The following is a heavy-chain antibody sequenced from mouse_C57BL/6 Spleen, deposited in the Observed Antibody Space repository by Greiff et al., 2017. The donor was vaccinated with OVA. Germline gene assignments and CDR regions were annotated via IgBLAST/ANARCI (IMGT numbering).Heavy chain of an antibody. V-gene: IGHV1-54*01. J-gene: IGHJ2*01. CDR1: GYAFTNYL. Sequence: VQLQQSGAELVRPGTSVKVSCKASGYAFTNYLIEWVQQRPGQGLEWIGVINPGSGGTNYNEKFKGKATLTADKSSSTAYMQLSSLTSEDSAVYVWARDYGNYWGQGTTLTVSS. CDR3: ARDYGNY. D-gene: IGHD1-1*02. CDR2: INPGSGGT.